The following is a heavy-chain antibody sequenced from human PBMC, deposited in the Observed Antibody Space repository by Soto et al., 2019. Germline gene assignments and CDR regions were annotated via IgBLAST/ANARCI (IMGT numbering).Heavy chain of an antibody. Sequence: SETLCLTCAVSGGSISSGGYSWSWIRQPPGKGLEWIGYIYHSGSTYYNPSLKSRVTISVDRSKNQFSLKLSSVTAADTAVYYCARDSSSWYGNWFDPWGQGTLVTVSS. V-gene: IGHV4-30-2*01. D-gene: IGHD6-13*01. CDR2: IYHSGST. CDR3: ARDSSSWYGNWFDP. J-gene: IGHJ5*02. CDR1: GGSISSGGYS.